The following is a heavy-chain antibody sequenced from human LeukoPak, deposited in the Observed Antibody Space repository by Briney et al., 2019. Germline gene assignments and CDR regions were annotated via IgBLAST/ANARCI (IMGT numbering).Heavy chain of an antibody. CDR3: ATGRDGYNHSPFDY. V-gene: IGHV1-2*02. J-gene: IGHJ4*02. Sequence: GASVKVSCKASGYTFTVYYMHWVRQAPGQGLEWMGWINPNSGGTNYAQKFQGRVTMTRDTSISTAYMELSRLRSDDTAVYYCATGRDGYNHSPFDYWGQGTLVTVSS. CDR1: GYTFTVYY. D-gene: IGHD5-24*01. CDR2: INPNSGGT.